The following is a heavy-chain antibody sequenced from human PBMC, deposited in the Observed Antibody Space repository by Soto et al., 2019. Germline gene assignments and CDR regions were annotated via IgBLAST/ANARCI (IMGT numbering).Heavy chain of an antibody. CDR1: GFTFSSYD. CDR2: IWYDGSNK. Sequence: GGSLRLSCAASGFTFSSYDMHWVSQAPGKGLEWVAIIWYDGSNKYYADSVKGRFTISRDNSKNTLYLQVNSLRADDTAVYYCARSFRQWLVDYWGQGTLVTVSS. D-gene: IGHD6-19*01. CDR3: ARSFRQWLVDY. J-gene: IGHJ4*02. V-gene: IGHV3-33*01.